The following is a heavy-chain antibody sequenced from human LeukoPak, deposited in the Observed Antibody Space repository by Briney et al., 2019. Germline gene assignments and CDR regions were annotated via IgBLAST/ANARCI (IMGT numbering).Heavy chain of an antibody. Sequence: QPGGSLRLSCAASGFTFSSYAMHWVRQAPGKGLEWVAVISYDGSNKYYADSVKGRFTISRDNSKNTLYLQMNSLRAEDTAVYYCARDTAMVAYFDYWGQGTLVTVSS. V-gene: IGHV3-30-3*01. D-gene: IGHD5-18*01. J-gene: IGHJ4*02. CDR2: ISYDGSNK. CDR1: GFTFSSYA. CDR3: ARDTAMVAYFDY.